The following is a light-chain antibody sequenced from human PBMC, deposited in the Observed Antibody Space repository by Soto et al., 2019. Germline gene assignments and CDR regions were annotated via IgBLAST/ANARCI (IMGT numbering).Light chain of an antibody. J-gene: IGLJ1*01. CDR2: SSI. CDR3: LLYYGSTHV. CDR1: TGAVTSGFY. Sequence: QAVVTQEPSLTVSPGGTVILTFASSTGAVTSGFYPSWFRQKPGQAPRRLIYSSISKQSWTPARFSGYLIGGKAVLTLSSVQPEDEADYCCLLYYGSTHVFGTGTKVTVL. V-gene: IGLV7-43*01.